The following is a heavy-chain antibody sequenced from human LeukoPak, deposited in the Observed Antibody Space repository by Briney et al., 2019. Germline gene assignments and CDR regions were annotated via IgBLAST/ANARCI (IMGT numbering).Heavy chain of an antibody. J-gene: IGHJ1*01. V-gene: IGHV3-74*01. D-gene: IGHD2-21*02. CDR3: ARAASCGGDCSSSYLQH. Sequence: PGGSLRLSCAASGFTFSSHWMHWVRQAPGKGPVWVSRINTDGSSTSYADSVKGRFNISRDNAKNTLYLQMNSLRAEDMAVYYCARAASCGGDCSSSYLQHWGQGTLVTVSS. CDR2: INTDGSST. CDR1: GFTFSSHW.